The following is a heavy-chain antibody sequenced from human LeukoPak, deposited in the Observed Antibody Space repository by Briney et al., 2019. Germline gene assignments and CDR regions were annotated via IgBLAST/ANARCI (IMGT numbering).Heavy chain of an antibody. CDR1: GFTFSSYA. CDR3: VKPPYDLGLYYFDY. J-gene: IGHJ4*02. D-gene: IGHD3-3*01. Sequence: GGSLRLSCAASGFTFSSYAMSWVRQAPGKGLEWVSAISGSGGSTYYADSVKGRLTISRDNSKNTLYLQMSSLRAEDTAVYYCVKPPYDLGLYYFDYWGQGTPVTVSS. CDR2: ISGSGGST. V-gene: IGHV3-23*01.